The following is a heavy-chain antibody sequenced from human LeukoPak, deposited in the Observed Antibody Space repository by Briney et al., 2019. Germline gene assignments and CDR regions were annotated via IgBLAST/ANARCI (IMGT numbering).Heavy chain of an antibody. CDR1: GGTFSSYA. J-gene: IGHJ4*02. Sequence: SVKVSCKASGGTFSSYAISWVRQAPGQGLEWMGGIIPIFGTANYALKFQGRVTITTDESTSTAYMELSSLRSEDTAVYYCATSTFKLRFLEWLPSYFDYWGQGTLVTVSS. V-gene: IGHV1-69*05. CDR3: ATSTFKLRFLEWLPSYFDY. D-gene: IGHD3-3*01. CDR2: IIPIFGTA.